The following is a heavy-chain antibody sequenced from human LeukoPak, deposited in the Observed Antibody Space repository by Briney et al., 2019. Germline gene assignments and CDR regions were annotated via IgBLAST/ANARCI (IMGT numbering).Heavy chain of an antibody. D-gene: IGHD5-12*01. V-gene: IGHV4-34*01. J-gene: IGHJ4*02. CDR2: INHSGST. Sequence: PSETLSLTCAVYGGSFSGYYWSWIRQPPGKGLEWIGEINHSGSTNYNPSLKSRVTISVDTSKNQFSLKLSSVTAADTAVYYCATFSVPYSGYGYWGQGTLVTISS. CDR3: ATFSVPYSGYGY. CDR1: GGSFSGYY.